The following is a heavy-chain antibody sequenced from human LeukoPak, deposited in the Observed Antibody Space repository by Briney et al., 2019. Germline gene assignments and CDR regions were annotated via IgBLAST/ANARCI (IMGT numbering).Heavy chain of an antibody. D-gene: IGHD5-18*01. Sequence: ASVKVSCKASGYTFTSYGISWVRQATGQGLEWMGWMNPNSGNTGYAQKFQGRVTMTRNTSISTAYMELSSLRSEDTAVYYCARAKPAQLLFDYWGQGTLVTVSS. CDR1: GYTFTSYG. CDR3: ARAKPAQLLFDY. J-gene: IGHJ4*02. V-gene: IGHV1-8*02. CDR2: MNPNSGNT.